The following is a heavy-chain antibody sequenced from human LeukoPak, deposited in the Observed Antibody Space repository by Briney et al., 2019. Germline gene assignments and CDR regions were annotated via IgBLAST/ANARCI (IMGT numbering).Heavy chain of an antibody. CDR1: GGSISSDF. Sequence: SETLSLTCTVSGGSISSDFWSWIRQPPGKGLEWIGYIYHTGRVNYNPSLKTRVTISVETSKNQFSLQLSSVTAADTAIYYCARDRGAAGYMDAWGKGTTVIVSS. J-gene: IGHJ6*03. D-gene: IGHD3-10*01. V-gene: IGHV4-59*01. CDR2: IYHTGRV. CDR3: ARDRGAAGYMDA.